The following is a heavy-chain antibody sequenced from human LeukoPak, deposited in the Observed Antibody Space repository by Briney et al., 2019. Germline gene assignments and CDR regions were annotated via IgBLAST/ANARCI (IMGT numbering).Heavy chain of an antibody. D-gene: IGHD2-15*01. V-gene: IGHV3-15*01. Sequence: GGSLRLSCAASGFTFSNAWMSWVRQAPGKGLEWVGRIKSKTDGGTTDYAAPVKGRFTISRDDSKNTPYLQMNSLKTEDTAVYYCTTVLIPFLSNVDYWGQGTLVTVSS. CDR2: IKSKTDGGTT. CDR1: GFTFSNAW. J-gene: IGHJ4*02. CDR3: TTVLIPFLSNVDY.